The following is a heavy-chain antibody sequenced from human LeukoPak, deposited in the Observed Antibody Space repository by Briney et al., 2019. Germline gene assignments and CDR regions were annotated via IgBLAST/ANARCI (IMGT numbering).Heavy chain of an antibody. Sequence: PSETLSLTCTVSGGSISSGSYYWSWIRQPAGKGLEWIGRIYTSGSTNYNPSLKSRVTISVGTSKNQFSLKLSSVTAAGTAVYYCARGDWFDPWGQGTLVTVSS. V-gene: IGHV4-61*02. CDR1: GGSISSGSYY. CDR2: IYTSGST. CDR3: ARGDWFDP. J-gene: IGHJ5*02.